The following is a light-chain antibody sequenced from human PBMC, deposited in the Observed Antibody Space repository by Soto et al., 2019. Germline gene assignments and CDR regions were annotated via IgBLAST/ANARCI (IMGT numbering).Light chain of an antibody. CDR2: DVS. J-gene: IGKJ3*01. V-gene: IGKV1-5*01. CDR3: QQYNSYIT. CDR1: QSISDW. Sequence: DIQMTQSPSTLSASVGDRVTITCRASQSISDWLDWYQQRPGKAPKLLIYDVSTLESGVSSRFSGRGSGTEFTLTIRSLHADDFATYYCQQYNSYITFGPGTKVDFK.